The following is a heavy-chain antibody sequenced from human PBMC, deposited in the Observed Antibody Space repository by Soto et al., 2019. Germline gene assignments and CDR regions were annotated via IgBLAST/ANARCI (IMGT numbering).Heavy chain of an antibody. CDR3: ARAGGFCSTTSCRPWYFDL. Sequence: EVQLVESGGGLVHPGGSLRLSCAASGFIFSNYWMNWVRQAPGKGLVWVSGINSDGSSTSYADSVKGRFTISRDNAKNTLYLQMNSLRAEDTAVYYCARAGGFCSTTSCRPWYFDLWGRGTLVTVSS. D-gene: IGHD2-2*01. J-gene: IGHJ2*01. V-gene: IGHV3-74*01. CDR2: INSDGSST. CDR1: GFIFSNYW.